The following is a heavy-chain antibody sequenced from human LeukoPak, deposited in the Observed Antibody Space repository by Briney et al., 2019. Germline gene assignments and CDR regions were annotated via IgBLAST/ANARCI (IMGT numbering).Heavy chain of an antibody. CDR1: GYTFTSYA. J-gene: IGHJ4*02. V-gene: IGHV1-3*01. Sequence: EASVKVSCKASGYTFTSYAMHWVRQAPGQRLEWMGWINAGNGNTKYSQNFQGRVTFISNTSATTAFMELSSLRSGDAAVYYCARDSGSGNNDYWGQGTLVTVSS. CDR3: ARDSGSGNNDY. CDR2: INAGNGNT. D-gene: IGHD1-26*01.